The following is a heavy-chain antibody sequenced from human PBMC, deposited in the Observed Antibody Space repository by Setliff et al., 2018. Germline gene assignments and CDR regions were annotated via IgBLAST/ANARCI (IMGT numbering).Heavy chain of an antibody. CDR3: LLPCTSGWHNWADP. Sequence: GESLTVSCAASGFTFSGAEIHWVRQASGEGLEWVGRIRSKADKYATDYGASAKGRFIISRDDSKKTAYLQMSSLRAEDTAMYYCLLPCTSGWHNWADPWGQGTLVTVSS. J-gene: IGHJ5*02. V-gene: IGHV3-73*01. CDR2: IRSKADKYAT. D-gene: IGHD6-19*01. CDR1: GFTFSGAE.